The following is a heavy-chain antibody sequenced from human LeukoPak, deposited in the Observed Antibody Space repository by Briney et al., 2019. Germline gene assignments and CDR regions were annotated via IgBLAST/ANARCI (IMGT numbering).Heavy chain of an antibody. J-gene: IGHJ4*02. Sequence: GSLRLSCAASGFTFSSYNMKWVRQAPGKGLEWVSYISSSSGTIYYADSVKGRFTISRDNAENSLYLQMNSLRAEDTAVYYCAFGGGTTGLFDFWGQGTLVTVSS. CDR3: AFGGGTTGLFDF. V-gene: IGHV3-48*04. D-gene: IGHD1-1*01. CDR1: GFTFSSYN. CDR2: ISSSSGTI.